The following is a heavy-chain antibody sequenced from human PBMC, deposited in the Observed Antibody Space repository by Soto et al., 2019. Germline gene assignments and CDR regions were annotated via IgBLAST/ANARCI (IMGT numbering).Heavy chain of an antibody. CDR2: INAGNGNT. J-gene: IGHJ5*02. V-gene: IGHV1-3*01. D-gene: IGHD2-21*01. CDR1: GDTFTSYA. Sequence: ASVKISCNASGDTFTSYARHWVRQAPGQRLEWMGGINAGNGNTKYSQTFQDRVTITRDTSASTAYMEQSSLRTEDTAAYYYSRGDSILRQEGFDPWGEGTLVSVSS. CDR3: SRGDSILRQEGFDP.